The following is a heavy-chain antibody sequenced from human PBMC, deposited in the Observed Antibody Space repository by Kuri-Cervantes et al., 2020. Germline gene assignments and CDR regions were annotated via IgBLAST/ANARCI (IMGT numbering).Heavy chain of an antibody. Sequence: SETLSLTCVISGSSIGGDYYWGWVRQPPGKGLEWIGEINHSGSTNYNPSLKSRATISVDTSKNQFSLKLSSVTAADTAVYYCASKRYIRFDYWGQGTLVTVSS. CDR2: INHSGST. V-gene: IGHV4-38-2*01. CDR1: GSSIGGDYY. D-gene: IGHD1-1*01. J-gene: IGHJ4*02. CDR3: ASKRYIRFDY.